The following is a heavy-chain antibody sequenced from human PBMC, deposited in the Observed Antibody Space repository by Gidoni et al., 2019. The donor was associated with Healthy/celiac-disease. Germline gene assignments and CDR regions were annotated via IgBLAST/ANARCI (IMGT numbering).Heavy chain of an antibody. CDR3: ARDMYSSSSVSFEWYFDL. CDR2: IYYSGST. J-gene: IGHJ2*01. CDR1: GGSISSGDYY. Sequence: QVQLQESGPGLVKPSQTLSLTCTVSGGSISSGDYYWSWIRQPPGKGLEWIGYIYYSGSTYYNPSLKSRVTISVDTSKNQFSLKLSSVTAADTAVYYCARDMYSSSSVSFEWYFDLWGRGTLVTVSS. D-gene: IGHD6-6*01. V-gene: IGHV4-30-4*01.